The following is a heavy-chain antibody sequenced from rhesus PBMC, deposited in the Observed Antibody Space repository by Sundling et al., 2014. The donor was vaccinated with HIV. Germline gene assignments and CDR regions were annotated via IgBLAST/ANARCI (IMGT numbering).Heavy chain of an antibody. J-gene: IGHJ4*01. D-gene: IGHD6-37*01. CDR3: ARVGSSGAWSY. CDR2: VGGSSGST. V-gene: IGHV4-99*02. Sequence: QVHLQESGPGLVKPSETLSLTCAVSGYSISSAYFWAWIRQPPGKGLDYLGYVGGSSGSTEYNPSVKSRVTISKDTSKNQFSLKVNSVTATDTAVYFCARVGSSGAWSYWGQGVLVTVSS. CDR1: GYSISSAYF.